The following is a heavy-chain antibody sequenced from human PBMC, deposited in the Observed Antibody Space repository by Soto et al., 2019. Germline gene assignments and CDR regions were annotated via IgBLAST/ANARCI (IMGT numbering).Heavy chain of an antibody. D-gene: IGHD3-3*01. Sequence: ASVKVSCKASGYTFTSYDINWVRQATGQGLERMGWMNPNSGNTGYAQKFQGRVTMTRNTSISTAYMELSSLRSEDTAVYFCARAHLLSIFGVVDWFDPWGQGTLVTVSS. CDR2: MNPNSGNT. J-gene: IGHJ5*02. CDR1: GYTFTSYD. V-gene: IGHV1-8*01. CDR3: ARAHLLSIFGVVDWFDP.